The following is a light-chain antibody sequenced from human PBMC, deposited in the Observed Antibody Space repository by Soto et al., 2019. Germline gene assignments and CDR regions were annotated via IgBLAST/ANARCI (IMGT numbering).Light chain of an antibody. CDR3: QQYLTTPHT. J-gene: IGKJ2*01. CDR1: QSIFYNARNKDF. V-gene: IGKV4-1*01. Sequence: DIVMTQSPDSLAVSLGERATINCKSSQSIFYNARNKDFLAGYQQKPGHPPKLLIYWAATRESGVPDRFSGSGSGTDFTLTISSLQAEDVALYFCQQYLTTPHTFGQGTRLEIK. CDR2: WAA.